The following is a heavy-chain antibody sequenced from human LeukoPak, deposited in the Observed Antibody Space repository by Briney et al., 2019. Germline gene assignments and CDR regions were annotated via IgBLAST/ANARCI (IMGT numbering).Heavy chain of an antibody. D-gene: IGHD2-15*01. CDR3: ARAGGGSSGWFDP. V-gene: IGHV4-59*08. Sequence: PSETLSLTCTVSGGSISSYYWSWIRQPPGKGLEWIGYIYYSGSTNYNPSLKSRVTISVDTSKNQFSLKLSSVTAADTAVYYCARAGGGSSGWFDPWGQGTLVTVSS. CDR2: IYYSGST. CDR1: GGSISSYY. J-gene: IGHJ5*02.